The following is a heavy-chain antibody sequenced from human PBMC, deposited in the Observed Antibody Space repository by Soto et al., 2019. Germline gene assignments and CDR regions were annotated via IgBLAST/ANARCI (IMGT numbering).Heavy chain of an antibody. Sequence: GGSLRLSCAASGFTLNNYAMSWVRQAPGKGLEWVSEINHLGVSTYYADSVKGRFTISRDNSKNTLYLQMHSLRAEDTAVYYCAKEIFGVAGRPFDIWGQGTMVTVSS. D-gene: IGHD3-3*01. CDR1: GFTLNNYA. V-gene: IGHV3-23*01. J-gene: IGHJ3*02. CDR2: INHLGVST. CDR3: AKEIFGVAGRPFDI.